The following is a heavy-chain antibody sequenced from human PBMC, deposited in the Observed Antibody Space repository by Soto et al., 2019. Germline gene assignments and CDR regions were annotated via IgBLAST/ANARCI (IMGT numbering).Heavy chain of an antibody. Sequence: SVKVSCKSSAGTFSSYAISWARQAPGQGLEWMGGIIPIFGTANYAQKFQGRVTITADESTSTAYMELSSLRSEDTAVYYCARAWEWLPLKRGYYYYGMDVWGQGTTVTVSS. V-gene: IGHV1-69*13. J-gene: IGHJ6*02. CDR1: AGTFSSYA. CDR3: ARAWEWLPLKRGYYYYGMDV. CDR2: IIPIFGTA. D-gene: IGHD5-12*01.